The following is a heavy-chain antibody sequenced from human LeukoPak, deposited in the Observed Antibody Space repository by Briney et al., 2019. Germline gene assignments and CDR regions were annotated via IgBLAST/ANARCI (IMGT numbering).Heavy chain of an antibody. J-gene: IGHJ4*02. D-gene: IGHD3-22*01. Sequence: PGGSLRLSCAASGFTFSSYAMHWVRQAPGKGLEWVAVISYDGSNKYYADSVKGRFTISRDNSKNTLYLQMNSLRAEDTAVYYCARGDPYYYDGSGSFDHWGQGTLVTVSS. CDR1: GFTFSSYA. CDR3: ARGDPYYYDGSGSFDH. CDR2: ISYDGSNK. V-gene: IGHV3-30-3*01.